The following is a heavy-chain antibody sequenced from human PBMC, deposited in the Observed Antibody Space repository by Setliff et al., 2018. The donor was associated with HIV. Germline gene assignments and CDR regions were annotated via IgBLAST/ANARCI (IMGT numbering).Heavy chain of an antibody. CDR3: TRRRRAPGSEDLEAY. V-gene: IGHV5-51*01. J-gene: IGHJ4*02. CDR1: GYNFNNYW. Sequence: AGESLKISCPASGYNFNNYWIGWVRQMPGKGLEWIGVIYPGDSETRYGPSFQGQVSISADRSITTAYLQWRSLKASDTAMYYCTRRRRAPGSEDLEAYWGQGTLVTVSS. CDR2: IYPGDSET. D-gene: IGHD1-26*01.